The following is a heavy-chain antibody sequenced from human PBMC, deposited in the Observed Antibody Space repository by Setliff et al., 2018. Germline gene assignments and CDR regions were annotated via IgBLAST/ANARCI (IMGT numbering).Heavy chain of an antibody. CDR1: GGSISNYY. CDR3: ARDAELPGPPVHDAFDL. J-gene: IGHJ3*01. CDR2: ISYSGNT. Sequence: LSLTCNVSGGSISNYYWTWMRQPPGKGLEWVAYISYSGNTNYHPALRSRLTITRDTSKNQVSLQLRSVTAEDTAIYFCARDAELPGPPVHDAFDLWG. V-gene: IGHV4-59*01. D-gene: IGHD1-1*01.